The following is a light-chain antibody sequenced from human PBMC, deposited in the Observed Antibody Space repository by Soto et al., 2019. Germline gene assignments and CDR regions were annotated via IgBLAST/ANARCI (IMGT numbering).Light chain of an antibody. CDR2: SVS. CDR1: QSVSSSY. CDR3: QQYGSSPSIT. J-gene: IGKJ5*01. Sequence: EIVWTQSPGTLSLSPGERDTISCKTGQSVSSSYLAWYQQKPGQAPRLLIYSVSSRATGIPDRFSGSGSGTDFTLTIIRLEPEDFAVYYCQQYGSSPSITFGQGTRLETK. V-gene: IGKV3-20*01.